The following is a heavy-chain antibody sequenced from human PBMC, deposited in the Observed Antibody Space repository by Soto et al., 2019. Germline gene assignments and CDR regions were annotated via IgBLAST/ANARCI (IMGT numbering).Heavy chain of an antibody. V-gene: IGHV3-21*01. CDR3: ARVEEGYNRGAFDI. Sequence: EVQLVESGGGLVKPGGSLRLSCAASGFTFSSYSMNWVRQAPGKGLEWVSSISSSSSYIYYADSVKGRFTISRDNAKNSLYLQMNSLRAEDTAVYYCARVEEGYNRGAFDIWGQGTMVTVSS. J-gene: IGHJ3*02. CDR2: ISSSSSYI. D-gene: IGHD5-18*01. CDR1: GFTFSSYS.